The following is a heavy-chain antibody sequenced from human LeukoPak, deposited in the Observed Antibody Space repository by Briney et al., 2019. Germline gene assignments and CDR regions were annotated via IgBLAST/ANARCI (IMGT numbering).Heavy chain of an antibody. Sequence: GGSLRLSCAASGFTFSSYGMHWVRQAPGKGLEWVAVIWYDGSNKYYADSVKGRFTISRDNSKNTLYLQMNSLRAEDAAVYYCARDRAAETIGSVGYWGQGTLVTVSS. V-gene: IGHV3-33*01. CDR1: GFTFSSYG. CDR2: IWYDGSNK. D-gene: IGHD4-17*01. CDR3: ARDRAAETIGSVGY. J-gene: IGHJ4*02.